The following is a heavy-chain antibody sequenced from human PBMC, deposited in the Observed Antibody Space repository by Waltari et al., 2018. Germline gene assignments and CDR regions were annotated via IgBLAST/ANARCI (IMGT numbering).Heavy chain of an antibody. CDR3: AALEYSSTTTLDY. D-gene: IGHD6-6*01. V-gene: IGHV4-38-2*01. CDR2: IYHSGST. J-gene: IGHJ4*02. Sequence: QVQLQESGPGLVKPSETLSLTCAVSGYSISSGYYWGWIRQPPGKGLEWIGSIYHSGSTYYNPSLKSLVTISVDTSKNQFSLKLSSVTAADTAVYYCAALEYSSTTTLDYWGQGTLVTVSS. CDR1: GYSISSGYY.